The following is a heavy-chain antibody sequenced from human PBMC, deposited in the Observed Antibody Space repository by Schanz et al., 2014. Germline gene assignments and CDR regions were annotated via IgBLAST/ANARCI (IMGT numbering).Heavy chain of an antibody. D-gene: IGHD6-13*01. CDR1: GYTFVSYS. J-gene: IGHJ4*02. V-gene: IGHV1-46*01. CDR2: INPSGGGT. CDR3: AREGVDGAAGGNY. Sequence: QVQLVQSGAEVKKPGASVKVSCKASGYTFVSYSMHWVRQAPGQGLEWMGIINPSGGGTTYAQKFQGRVTMTRDTSTSTVYMELSSLRSEDTAGDYCAREGVDGAAGGNYWGEGTLVTVSS.